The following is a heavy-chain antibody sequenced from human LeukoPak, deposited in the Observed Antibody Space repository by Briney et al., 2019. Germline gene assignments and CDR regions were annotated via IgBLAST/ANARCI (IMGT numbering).Heavy chain of an antibody. Sequence: SETLSLTCTVSGVSISSYYWSWIRQPPGKGLEWIGHIYYSGSTNYNPSLKSRVTISVDTSKNQFSLKLSSVTAADTAVYYCARDLSGGSDYWGQGTLVTVSS. CDR3: ARDLSGGSDY. D-gene: IGHD2/OR15-2a*01. CDR2: IYYSGST. CDR1: GVSISSYY. V-gene: IGHV4-59*12. J-gene: IGHJ4*02.